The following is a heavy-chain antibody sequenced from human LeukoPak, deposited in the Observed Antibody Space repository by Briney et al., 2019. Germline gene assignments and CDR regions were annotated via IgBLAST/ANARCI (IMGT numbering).Heavy chain of an antibody. CDR1: GGSISSSSYY. V-gene: IGHV4-39*01. Sequence: TSETLSLTCTVSGGSISSSSYYWGWIRQPPGKGLEWIGSIYYSGSTYYNPSLKSRVTISVDTSKNQFSLKLNSVTAADTAVYYCARSPAYCGGDCPTGGAFDIWGQGTMVTVSS. D-gene: IGHD2-21*02. CDR3: ARSPAYCGGDCPTGGAFDI. J-gene: IGHJ3*02. CDR2: IYYSGST.